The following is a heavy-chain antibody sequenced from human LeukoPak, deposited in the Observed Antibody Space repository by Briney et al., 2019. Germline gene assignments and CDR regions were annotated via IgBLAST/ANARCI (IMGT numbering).Heavy chain of an antibody. D-gene: IGHD5-12*01. J-gene: IGHJ4*02. Sequence: PGGSLRLSCVASGFSFNNYAVIWVRQAPGKGLEWVSLIIGSSGSTFYADSVKGRFTISRDKSKNTLYLQMNSLRAEDTAVYYCAKGAYDYIEIAYFDYWGQGSLVTVSS. V-gene: IGHV3-23*01. CDR3: AKGAYDYIEIAYFDY. CDR1: GFSFNNYA. CDR2: IIGSSGST.